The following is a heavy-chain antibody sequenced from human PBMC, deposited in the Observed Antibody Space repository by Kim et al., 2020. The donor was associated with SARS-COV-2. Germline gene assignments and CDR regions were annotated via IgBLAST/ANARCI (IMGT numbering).Heavy chain of an antibody. V-gene: IGHV1-2*02. D-gene: IGHD2-2*01. CDR1: GYTFTGYY. CDR3: ARDMAECSRTSCLDRFDP. J-gene: IGHJ5*02. CDR2: INPNSGGT. Sequence: ASVKVSCKASGYTFTGYYMHWVRQAPFPFLPGMGWINPNSGGTNYAQKFQGRVTMTRDTSIGTAYMELSRLRSDDTAVYYCARDMAECSRTSCLDRFDPWGQGTLVTVSS.